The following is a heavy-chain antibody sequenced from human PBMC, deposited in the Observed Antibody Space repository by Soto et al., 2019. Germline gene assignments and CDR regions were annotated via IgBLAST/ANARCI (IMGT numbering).Heavy chain of an antibody. V-gene: IGHV4-39*01. CDR3: ARLEQYYYDSSEPRVD. CDR2: IYYSGST. CDR1: GGSISSSSYY. D-gene: IGHD3-22*01. J-gene: IGHJ4*02. Sequence: SETLSLTCTVSGGSISSSSYYWGWIRQPPGKGLEWIGSIYYSGSTYYNPSLKSRVTISVDTSKNQFSLKLSSVTAADTAVYYCARLEQYYYDSSEPRVDWGQGTLVTVSS.